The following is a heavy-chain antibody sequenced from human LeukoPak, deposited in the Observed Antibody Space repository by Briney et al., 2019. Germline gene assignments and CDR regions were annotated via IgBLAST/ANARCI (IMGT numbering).Heavy chain of an antibody. Sequence: SETLSLTCTVSGGSISSYYWSGIRQPPGKGLEWIGYIYYSGSTNYNPSLKSRVTISVDTSKNQFSLKLSSVTAADTAVYYCARLRLGLNSSSWYAGFDYWGQGTLVTVSS. CDR1: GGSISSYY. D-gene: IGHD6-13*01. CDR3: ARLRLGLNSSSWYAGFDY. CDR2: IYYSGST. J-gene: IGHJ4*02. V-gene: IGHV4-59*08.